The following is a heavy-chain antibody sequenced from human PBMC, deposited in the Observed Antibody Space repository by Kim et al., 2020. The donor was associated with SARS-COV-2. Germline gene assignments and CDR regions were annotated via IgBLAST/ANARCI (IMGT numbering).Heavy chain of an antibody. D-gene: IGHD6-13*01. CDR1: GGSISSSSYY. CDR3: ARGVAAGPMGGFDY. Sequence: SETLSLTCTVSGGSISSSSYYWGWIRQPPGKGLEWIGSIYYSGSTYYNPSLKSRVTISVDTSKNQFSLKLSSVTAADTAVYYCARGVAAGPMGGFDYWGQGTLVTVSS. V-gene: IGHV4-39*01. J-gene: IGHJ4*02. CDR2: IYYSGST.